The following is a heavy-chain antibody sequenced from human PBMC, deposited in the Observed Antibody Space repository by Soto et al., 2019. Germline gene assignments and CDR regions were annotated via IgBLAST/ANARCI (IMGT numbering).Heavy chain of an antibody. CDR2: ISGSVGST. CDR1: GFTFSSYA. J-gene: IGHJ5*02. Sequence: GSLRLFCAASGFTFSSYAMSWVRQAPGKGLEWVSSISGSVGSTYYADSVKGRFTISRDNSKNTLYLQMNSLRAEDTAVYYCAKSPRITMVRGNINWFDPWGQGTLVTVSS. D-gene: IGHD3-10*01. CDR3: AKSPRITMVRGNINWFDP. V-gene: IGHV3-23*01.